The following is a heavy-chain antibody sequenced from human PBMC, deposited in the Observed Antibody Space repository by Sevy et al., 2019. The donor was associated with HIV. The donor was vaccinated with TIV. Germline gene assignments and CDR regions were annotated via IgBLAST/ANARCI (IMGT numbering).Heavy chain of an antibody. CDR3: ASSGRLEYYDFWSGYLDY. Sequence: SETLSLTCAVYGGSFSGYYWSWIRQPPGKGLEWIGEINHSGSTNYNPSLKSRVTISVDTSKNQFSLKLSSVTTADTAVYYYASSGRLEYYDFWSGYLDYWGQGTLVTVSS. V-gene: IGHV4-34*01. D-gene: IGHD3-3*01. J-gene: IGHJ4*02. CDR2: INHSGST. CDR1: GGSFSGYY.